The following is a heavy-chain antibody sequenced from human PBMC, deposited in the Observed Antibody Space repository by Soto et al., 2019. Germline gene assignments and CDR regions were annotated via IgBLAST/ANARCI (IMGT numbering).Heavy chain of an antibody. J-gene: IGHJ4*02. CDR1: GFSLSTSGVG. CDR3: AHMRTYSYDISGYYQFDY. V-gene: IGHV2-5*02. CDR2: IYWDDDK. D-gene: IGHD3-22*01. Sequence: QITLKESGPTLVKPTQTLTLTCTFSGFSLSTSGVGVGWIRQPPGKALEGLALIYWDDDKRYSPSLKSRLTITKDTSKNQVVLTMTNMDPVDTATYYCAHMRTYSYDISGYYQFDYWGQGTLVTVSS.